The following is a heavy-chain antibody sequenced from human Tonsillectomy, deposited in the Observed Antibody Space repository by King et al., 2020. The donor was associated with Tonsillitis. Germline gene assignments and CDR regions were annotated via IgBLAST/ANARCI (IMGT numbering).Heavy chain of an antibody. V-gene: IGHV5-51*01. CDR1: GYSFTSYW. CDR3: ARLGGYFSGGSCYRGGFDY. CDR2: IYAGDSDT. Sequence: VQLVESGAEVKKPGESLKISCKGSGYSFTSYWIGWVRQLPGKGLEWMGIIYAGDSDTRYSPSFQGQVTISADKSISTAYLQWSSLKASDTAMYYCARLGGYFSGGSCYRGGFDYWGQGTLVTVSS. J-gene: IGHJ4*02. D-gene: IGHD2-15*01.